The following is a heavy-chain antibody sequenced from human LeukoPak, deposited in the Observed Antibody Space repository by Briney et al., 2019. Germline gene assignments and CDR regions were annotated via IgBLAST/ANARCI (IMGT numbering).Heavy chain of an antibody. J-gene: IGHJ4*02. CDR3: AKCFSSDWYQPHDY. Sequence: GGSLRLSCAASGFTFSSYAMSWVRQAPGKGLEWVSAISGSGGSTYYADSVKGRFTISRDNSKNTPYLQMNSLRAEDTAVYYCAKCFSSDWYQPHDYWGQGTLVTVSS. D-gene: IGHD6-19*01. CDR2: ISGSGGST. V-gene: IGHV3-23*01. CDR1: GFTFSSYA.